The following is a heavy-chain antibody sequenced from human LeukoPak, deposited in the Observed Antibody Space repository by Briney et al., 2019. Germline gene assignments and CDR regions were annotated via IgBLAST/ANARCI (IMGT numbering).Heavy chain of an antibody. Sequence: ASVKVSCKASGFTFTSSAMQWVRQARGQRLEWIGWIFVGSGNTNYAQKFQERVTITRDMSTSTAYMELSSLRSEDTAVYYCAAGQVYCSSTSCYKGYYYYYTDVWGKGTTVTVSS. J-gene: IGHJ6*03. CDR2: IFVGSGNT. D-gene: IGHD2-2*02. CDR3: AAGQVYCSSTSCYKGYYYYYTDV. CDR1: GFTFTSSA. V-gene: IGHV1-58*02.